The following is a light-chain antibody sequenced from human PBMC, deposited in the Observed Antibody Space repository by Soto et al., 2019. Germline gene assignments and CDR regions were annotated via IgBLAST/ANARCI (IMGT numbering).Light chain of an antibody. CDR3: QHYDNVPLT. V-gene: IGKV1-33*01. CDR2: DPS. Sequence: DIQMTQSPSSLSASVGDRLTISCQASRDISDHLNWYQPRPGKAPTLLIYDPSNLETGVPSRFSGSASGTNFTFTISSLRPEDAANYFCQHYDNVPLTFGGGYKVEIK. CDR1: RDISDH. J-gene: IGKJ4*01.